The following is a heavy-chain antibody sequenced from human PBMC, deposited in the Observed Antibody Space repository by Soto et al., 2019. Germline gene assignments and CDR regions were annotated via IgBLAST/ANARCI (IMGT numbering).Heavy chain of an antibody. J-gene: IGHJ6*02. CDR3: ARGHYFDSSGYSYSSYYYGMDV. CDR1: GYTFTSYY. Sequence: ASVKVSCKASGYTFTSYYMHWVRQAPGQGLEWMGIINPSGGSTSYAQKFQGRVTMTRDTSTSTVYMELSSLRSEDTAVYYCARGHYFDSSGYSYSSYYYGMDVWGQGTTVTVSS. V-gene: IGHV1-46*03. CDR2: INPSGGST. D-gene: IGHD3-22*01.